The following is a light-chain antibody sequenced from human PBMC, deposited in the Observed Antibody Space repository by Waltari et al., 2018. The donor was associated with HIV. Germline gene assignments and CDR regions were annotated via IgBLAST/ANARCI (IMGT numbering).Light chain of an antibody. J-gene: IGLJ1*01. CDR1: HVEGKR. CDR2: DDT. V-gene: IGLV3-21*02. CDR3: HVWESSSDEYV. Sequence: SYVLTQPASVSVAPGQTANVHCGGDHVEGKRVHCYQQRAGKAPILVRYDDTDRPSGIPERFCGSNFGNTATLTISRVEAGDEGDYYCHVWESSSDEYVFGTGTKVTV.